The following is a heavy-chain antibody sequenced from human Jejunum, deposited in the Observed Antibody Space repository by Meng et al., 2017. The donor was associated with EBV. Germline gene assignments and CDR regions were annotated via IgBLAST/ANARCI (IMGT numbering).Heavy chain of an antibody. CDR2: IIPIFGRT. CDR1: GGTFSSYV. CDR3: ARDQGRDYDSSTYYTH. Sequence: QGQLVQCGAEVETPGSSVKVSCKASGGTFSSYVINWVRQAPGQGLEWMGGIIPIFGRTNYALEFQDRVTITADKFTSTVYMEMSSLKSEDTAVYYCARDQGRDYDSSTYYTHWGRGTLVTVSS. V-gene: IGHV1-69*06. D-gene: IGHD3-22*01. J-gene: IGHJ4*02.